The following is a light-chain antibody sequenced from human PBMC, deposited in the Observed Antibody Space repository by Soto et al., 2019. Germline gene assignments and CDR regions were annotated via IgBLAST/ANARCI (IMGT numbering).Light chain of an antibody. V-gene: IGLV2-14*03. Sequence: QLVLTQVASVSASPGQSITISCTGTSSDVGGHNYVSWYQQHPGKAPKLMIYNVDYWPSGVSNRFSGSKSGNTASLTISGLQADDEAYYYCSSYADSSTVVFGGGTQLTVL. CDR2: NVD. J-gene: IGLJ2*01. CDR3: SSYADSSTVV. CDR1: SSDVGGHNY.